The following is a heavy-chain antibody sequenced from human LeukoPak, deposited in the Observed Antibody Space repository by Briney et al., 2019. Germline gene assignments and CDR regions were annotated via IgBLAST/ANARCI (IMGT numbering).Heavy chain of an antibody. J-gene: IGHJ6*02. Sequence: LPGGSLRLSCAASGFTFSSYAMHWVRQAPGKGLEWVAVISYDGSNKYYADSVKGRFTISRDNSKNTLYLQMNSLRAEDTAVYYCARDHVSRQRLVVDYYYGMDVWGQGTTVTVSS. V-gene: IGHV3-30-3*01. CDR2: ISYDGSNK. D-gene: IGHD6-13*01. CDR3: ARDHVSRQRLVVDYYYGMDV. CDR1: GFTFSSYA.